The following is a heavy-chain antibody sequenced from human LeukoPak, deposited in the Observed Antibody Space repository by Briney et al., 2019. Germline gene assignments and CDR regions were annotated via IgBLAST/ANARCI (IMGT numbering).Heavy chain of an antibody. CDR3: ARRLTQYDCFDP. J-gene: IGHJ5*02. D-gene: IGHD2-2*01. CDR2: TYYRSTWYN. CDR1: GDSVSSNSVT. V-gene: IGHV6-1*01. Sequence: SQTLSLTCAISGDSVSSNSVTWNWIRQSPSRGLEWLGRTYYRSTWYNDYAVSVRGRITVNPDTSKNQFSLHLNSVTPEDTAVYYCARRLTQYDCFDPWGQGTLVTVSS.